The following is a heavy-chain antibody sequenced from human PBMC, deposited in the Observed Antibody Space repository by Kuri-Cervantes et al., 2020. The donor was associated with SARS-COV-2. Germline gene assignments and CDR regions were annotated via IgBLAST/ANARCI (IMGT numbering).Heavy chain of an antibody. D-gene: IGHD3-22*01. Sequence: SQTLSLTCAVSGYSISSGYYWGWIRQPPGKGLEWIGSIYHSGSTYYNPSLKSRVTISVDTSKNQFSLKLSSVTAADTAVYYCARQGRGVVVITSVFDYWGQGTLVTVSS. J-gene: IGHJ4*02. CDR3: ARQGRGVVVITSVFDY. CDR2: IYHSGST. CDR1: GYSISSGYY. V-gene: IGHV4-38-2*01.